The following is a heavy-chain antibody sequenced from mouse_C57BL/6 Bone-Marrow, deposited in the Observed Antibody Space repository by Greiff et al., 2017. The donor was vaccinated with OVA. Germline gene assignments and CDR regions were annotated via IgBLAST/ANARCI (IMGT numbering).Heavy chain of an antibody. Sequence: QVQLQQPGTELVKPGASVKLSCKASGYTFTSYWMHWVKQRPGQGLEWIGNINPSNGGTNYNEKFKSKATLTVDKSSSTAYMQRSSLTSEDSAVYYCARDYYGSIPYYYAMDYWGQGTSVTVSS. CDR1: GYTFTSYW. V-gene: IGHV1-53*01. CDR3: ARDYYGSIPYYYAMDY. CDR2: INPSNGGT. J-gene: IGHJ4*01. D-gene: IGHD1-1*01.